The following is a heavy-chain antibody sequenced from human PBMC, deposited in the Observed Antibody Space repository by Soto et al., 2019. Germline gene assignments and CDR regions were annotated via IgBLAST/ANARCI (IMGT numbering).Heavy chain of an antibody. J-gene: IGHJ4*02. CDR3: VTNELWSLD. CDR1: GYSISSGYY. CDR2: IYHSGST. Sequence: PSETLSLTCAVSGYSISSGYYWGWIRQPPGKGLEWIGSIYHSGSTYYNPSLKSRVTISVDTSKNQFSLKLSSVTAADTAVYYCVTNELWSLDRGQGTLVTAPQ. D-gene: IGHD5-18*01. V-gene: IGHV4-38-2*01.